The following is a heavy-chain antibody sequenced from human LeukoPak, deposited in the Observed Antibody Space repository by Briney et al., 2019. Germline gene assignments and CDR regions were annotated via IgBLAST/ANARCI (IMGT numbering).Heavy chain of an antibody. CDR3: AKDINYDSSGYFDY. D-gene: IGHD3-22*01. V-gene: IGHV3-9*03. Sequence: GRSLRLSCAASGFTFDDYAMHWVRQAPGTGLEWVSGISWNSGSIGYADSVKGRFTISRDNAKNSLYLQMNSLRAEDMALYYCAKDINYDSSGYFDYWGQGTLVTVSS. CDR1: GFTFDDYA. CDR2: ISWNSGSI. J-gene: IGHJ4*02.